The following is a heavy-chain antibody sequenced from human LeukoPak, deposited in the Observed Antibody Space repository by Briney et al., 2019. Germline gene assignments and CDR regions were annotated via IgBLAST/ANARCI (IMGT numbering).Heavy chain of an antibody. V-gene: IGHV3-21*01. CDR3: ARTTVTTKGAMDV. J-gene: IGHJ6*04. Sequence: GGSLRLSCAASGFTFSSYSMNWVRQAPGKGLEWASSISSSSSYIYYADSVKGRFTISRDNAKNSLYLQMNSLRAEDTAVYYCARTTVTTKGAMDVWGKGTTVTVSS. CDR1: GFTFSSYS. D-gene: IGHD4-17*01. CDR2: ISSSSSYI.